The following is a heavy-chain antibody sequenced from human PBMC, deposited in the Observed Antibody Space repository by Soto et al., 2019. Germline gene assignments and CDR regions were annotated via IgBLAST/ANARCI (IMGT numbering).Heavy chain of an antibody. V-gene: IGHV1-18*01. CDR2: ISAYNGNT. Sequence: QVQLVQSGAEVKKPGASVKVSCKASGYTFTSYGISWVRQAPGQGLEWMGWISAYNGNTNYAQKLQGRVTMTTDTSTSTAYMELRSLRSDDTAVYYCARVTYSPPDYYYYGMDVWGQGTTVTVSS. D-gene: IGHD5-18*01. J-gene: IGHJ6*02. CDR1: GYTFTSYG. CDR3: ARVTYSPPDYYYYGMDV.